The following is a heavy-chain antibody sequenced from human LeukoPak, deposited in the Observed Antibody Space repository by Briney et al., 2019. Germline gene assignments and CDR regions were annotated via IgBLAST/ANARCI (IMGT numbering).Heavy chain of an antibody. J-gene: IGHJ4*02. D-gene: IGHD1-14*01. Sequence: PGGSLRLSCAASGFTVSSNYMSWVRQAPGKGLEWVSFIYSGGSTYYADSVKGRFSISRDNAENTLYLQMNSLRADDTAVYYCAKATGYLLWGQGTLVTVSS. V-gene: IGHV3-53*01. CDR3: AKATGYLL. CDR1: GFTVSSNY. CDR2: IYSGGST.